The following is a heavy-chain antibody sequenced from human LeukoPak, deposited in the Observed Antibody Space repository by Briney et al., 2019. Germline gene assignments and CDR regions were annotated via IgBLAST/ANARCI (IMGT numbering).Heavy chain of an antibody. CDR1: GFTFRSYG. J-gene: IGHJ4*02. D-gene: IGHD3-22*01. CDR3: AKEEVISGNHGVYFDY. V-gene: IGHV3-30*02. Sequence: PGGSLRPSCAASGFTFRSYGMHWVRQAPGKGLEWVAFIRYDGSSNYYADSVKGRFTISRDNSRSTLYLQMNSLRAEDTAVYYCAKEEVISGNHGVYFDYWGQGTLVTVSS. CDR2: IRYDGSSN.